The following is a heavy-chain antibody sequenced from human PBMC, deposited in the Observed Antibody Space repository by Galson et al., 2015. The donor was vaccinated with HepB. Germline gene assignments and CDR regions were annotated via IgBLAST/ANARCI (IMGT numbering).Heavy chain of an antibody. CDR3: AKDPNYYDSSSHYEATNY. Sequence: SLRLSCAASRFTFSSYGMSWVRQAPGKGLEWASSVSGSGDSANYADSVKGRFTISRDNAKNTLYLQMSSLRVDDTAIYFCAKDPNYYDSSSHYEATNYWGQGTLVTVSS. CDR1: RFTFSSYG. D-gene: IGHD3-22*01. J-gene: IGHJ4*02. CDR2: VSGSGDSA. V-gene: IGHV3-23*01.